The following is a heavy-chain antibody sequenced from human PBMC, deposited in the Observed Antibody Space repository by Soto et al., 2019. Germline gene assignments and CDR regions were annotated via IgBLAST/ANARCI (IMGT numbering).Heavy chain of an antibody. V-gene: IGHV4-4*02. CDR1: AGSISSRNW. CDR3: AQARLWGSSDRRAHDDFEV. J-gene: IGHJ3*01. Sequence: PSETLSRTCTVSAGSISSRNWWSWLRQSPTKGLELIGEIYQSVSTNYNPSLESRVTISVDKSKTQFSLELPSLPAADTAVYYCAQARLWGSSDRRAHDDFEVWGQGTMVT. D-gene: IGHD6-6*01. CDR2: IYQSVST.